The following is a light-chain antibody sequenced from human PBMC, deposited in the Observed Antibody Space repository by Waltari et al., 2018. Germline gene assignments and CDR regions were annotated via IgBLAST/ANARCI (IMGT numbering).Light chain of an antibody. V-gene: IGKV3-11*01. Sequence: EIVLTQSPATLSLSPGERATLSCRASQSVSSYLAWYQQKPGQAPRLLIYDASNRATGIPARFSGSGSGTDFTLTISSLEPEDFAVYYCQHHVRLPATFGQGTKVEIK. CDR3: QHHVRLPAT. J-gene: IGKJ1*01. CDR2: DAS. CDR1: QSVSSY.